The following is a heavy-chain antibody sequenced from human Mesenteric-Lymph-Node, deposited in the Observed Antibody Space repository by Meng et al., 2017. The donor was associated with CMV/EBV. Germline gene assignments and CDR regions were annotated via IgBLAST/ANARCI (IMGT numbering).Heavy chain of an antibody. J-gene: IGHJ6*02. D-gene: IGHD6-19*01. CDR2: INPSGGST. CDR1: GYTFTSYY. CDR3: ARYNDRYSSGWYEGDYYYGMDV. Sequence: ASVKVSCKASGYTFTSYYMHWVRQAPGQGLEWMGIINPSGGSTSYAQKFQGRVTMTRDTSTSTVYMELSSLRSEDTAVYYCARYNDRYSSGWYEGDYYYGMDVWGQGTTVTVSS. V-gene: IGHV1-46*01.